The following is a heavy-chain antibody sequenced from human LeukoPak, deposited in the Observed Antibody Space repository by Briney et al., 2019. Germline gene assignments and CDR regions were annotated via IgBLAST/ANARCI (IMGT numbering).Heavy chain of an antibody. CDR2: MNPNSGNT. V-gene: IGHV1-8*01. D-gene: IGHD3-16*02. J-gene: IGHJ5*02. CDR3: ARGPLVRLPSSFDP. Sequence: ASVKVSCKASGYTFTSYDINWVRQATGQGLEWMGWMNPNSGNTGSAQRFQGRITMTRDTSISTAYMELSSLRSEDTAVYYCARGPLVRLPSSFDPWGQGTLVTVSS. CDR1: GYTFTSYD.